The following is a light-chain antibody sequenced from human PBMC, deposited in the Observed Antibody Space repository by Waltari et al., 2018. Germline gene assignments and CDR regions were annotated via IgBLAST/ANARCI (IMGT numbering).Light chain of an antibody. CDR3: QQYSKWPPYT. Sequence: EIVMTQSPATLAVSPGERATLSCRASQSVGHDLAWDQQKPGQAPSLLIYGASTRVTVVPARFSGSESGTEFTLTISSLQSEEFAFYYCQQYSKWPPYTFGPGTKLEIK. J-gene: IGKJ2*01. V-gene: IGKV3D-15*01. CDR2: GAS. CDR1: QSVGHD.